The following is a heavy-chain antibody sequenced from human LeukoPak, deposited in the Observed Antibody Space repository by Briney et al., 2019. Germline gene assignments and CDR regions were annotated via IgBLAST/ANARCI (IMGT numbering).Heavy chain of an antibody. CDR2: IGSSGGSR. V-gene: IGHV3-48*03. CDR3: AREDGDAFDS. J-gene: IGHJ3*02. D-gene: IGHD5-24*01. Sequence: PGGSLRLSCAASGFTFSSYEMDWVRRAPGKGPEWVSYIGSSGGSRYYADSVKGRFTSSRDNAKNSLYLQMNSLRVEDTAVYYCAREDGDAFDSWGQGTVVSVSS. CDR1: GFTFSSYE.